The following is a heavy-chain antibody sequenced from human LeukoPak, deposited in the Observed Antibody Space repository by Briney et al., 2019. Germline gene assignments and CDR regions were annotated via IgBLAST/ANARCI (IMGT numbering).Heavy chain of an antibody. CDR2: ISGRGDRT. D-gene: IGHD5-18*01. V-gene: IGHV3-23*01. CDR1: GFTFSSYG. J-gene: IGHJ4*02. CDR3: ARGGGYSYGSFDY. Sequence: GGSLRLSCGASGFTFSSYGMSWVRQAPGKGLEWVSGISGRGDRTYYADSVKGRFTISRDNAKNTLCLQMNSLRAEDTAVYYCARGGGYSYGSFDYWSQGTLVTVSS.